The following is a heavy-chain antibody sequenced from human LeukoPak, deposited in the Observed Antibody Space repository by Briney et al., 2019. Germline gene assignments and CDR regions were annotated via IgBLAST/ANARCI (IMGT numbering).Heavy chain of an antibody. Sequence: SETLSLTCAVYGGSLSGYYWSWIRQPPGKGLEWIGEINHSGSTNYNPSLKSRVTISVDTSKNQFSLKLSSVTAADTAVYYCARSKLAGDYWGQGTLVTVSS. D-gene: IGHD6-6*01. J-gene: IGHJ4*02. CDR3: ARSKLAGDY. CDR1: GGSLSGYY. CDR2: INHSGST. V-gene: IGHV4-34*01.